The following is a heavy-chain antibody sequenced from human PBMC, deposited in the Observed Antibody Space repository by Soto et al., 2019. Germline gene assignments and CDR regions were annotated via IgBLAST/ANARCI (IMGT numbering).Heavy chain of an antibody. V-gene: IGHV3-23*01. CDR2: ISGSGGST. D-gene: IGHD2-15*01. CDR3: AKILIPTYCSGGSCYSGNFDY. CDR1: GFTFSSYA. J-gene: IGHJ4*02. Sequence: GGSLRLSCAASGFTFSSYAMSWVRQAPGKGLEWVSAISGSGGSTYYADSVKGRFTISRDNSKTTLYLQMNSLRAEDTAVYYCAKILIPTYCSGGSCYSGNFDYWGQGTLVTVSS.